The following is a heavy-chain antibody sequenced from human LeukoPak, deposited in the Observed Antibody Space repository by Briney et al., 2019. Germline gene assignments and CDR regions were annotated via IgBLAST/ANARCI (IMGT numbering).Heavy chain of an antibody. Sequence: ASVKVSCKASGYTFSDYDINWVRQATGQGLEWMGWINPNSGSAGYAQKFQGRVTMTRNTSISTAYMELSSLRSEDTAVYYCARALAWGGSSYSYYYMDVWDKGTTVTVSS. D-gene: IGHD1-26*01. V-gene: IGHV1-8*01. CDR2: INPNSGSA. CDR3: ARALAWGGSSYSYYYMDV. CDR1: GYTFSDYD. J-gene: IGHJ6*03.